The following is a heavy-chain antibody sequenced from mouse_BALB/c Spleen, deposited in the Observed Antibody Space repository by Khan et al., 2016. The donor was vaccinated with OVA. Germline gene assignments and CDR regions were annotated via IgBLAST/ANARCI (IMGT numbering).Heavy chain of an antibody. Sequence: EVELVESGGDLMKPGGTLKLSCAASGLTFSRYGMSWVRQTPDTRLEWVTSISSGGSYTYYPDNMKGRFTISRDNAKNTLYLEMNSLKSEDTAMYYCARHEGYDDDYFGYWGQGTTLTVSS. J-gene: IGHJ2*01. CDR2: ISSGGSYT. D-gene: IGHD2-3*01. CDR1: GLTFSRYG. V-gene: IGHV5-6*01. CDR3: ARHEGYDDDYFGY.